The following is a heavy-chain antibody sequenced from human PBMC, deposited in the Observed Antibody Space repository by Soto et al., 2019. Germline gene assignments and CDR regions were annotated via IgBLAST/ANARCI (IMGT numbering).Heavy chain of an antibody. D-gene: IGHD3-10*01. J-gene: IGHJ4*02. CDR2: IYYSGST. CDR3: AKFSGSRPN. V-gene: IGHV4-59*01. Sequence: SENLSLTCTVSGFSISSYYWSWIRQPPGKGLEWIGYIYYSGSTNYNPSLKSRVTISVDTSKNQFSLKLSSVTAADTAVYYCAKFSGSRPNWGQGTLVTVSS. CDR1: GFSISSYY.